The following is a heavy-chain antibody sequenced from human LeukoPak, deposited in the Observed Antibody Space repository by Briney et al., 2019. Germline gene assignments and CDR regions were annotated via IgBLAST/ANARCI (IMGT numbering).Heavy chain of an antibody. CDR1: GGSFSGYY. D-gene: IGHD3-3*02. Sequence: SETLSLTCAVYGGSFSGYYWSWIRQPPGKGLEWIGEINHSGSTNYNPSPKSRVTISVDTSKNQFSLKLSSVTAADTAVYYCAGGGGIRSAFDIWGQGTMVTVSS. J-gene: IGHJ3*02. CDR2: INHSGST. V-gene: IGHV4-34*01. CDR3: AGGGGIRSAFDI.